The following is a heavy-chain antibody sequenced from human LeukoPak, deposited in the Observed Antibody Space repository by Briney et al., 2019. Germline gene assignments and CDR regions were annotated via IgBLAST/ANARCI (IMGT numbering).Heavy chain of an antibody. V-gene: IGHV4-31*03. CDR3: ARASSTSCTEGCYYFDY. CDR1: GGSISSGGYY. J-gene: IGHJ4*02. CDR2: IYYSGST. D-gene: IGHD2-2*01. Sequence: TLSLTCTVSGGSISSGGYYWSWIRQHPGKGLEWIGYIYYSGSTYYNPSLKSRVTISVDTSKNQFSLKLSSVTAADTAVYYCARASSTSCTEGCYYFDYWGQGTLVTVSS.